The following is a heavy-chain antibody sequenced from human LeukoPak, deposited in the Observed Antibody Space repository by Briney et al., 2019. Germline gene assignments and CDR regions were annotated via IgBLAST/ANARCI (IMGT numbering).Heavy chain of an antibody. Sequence: GGSLRLSCAASGFTFSKYAMSWVRQAPGKGLEWVSAISDSGGSTYYADSVKGRFTTSRDNSRTTLYLQMNSLRAEDTAVYYCAKRGTYYYGSGSFYGYYYYGMDVWGKGTTVTVSS. D-gene: IGHD3-10*01. CDR3: AKRGTYYYGSGSFYGYYYYGMDV. CDR2: ISDSGGST. CDR1: GFTFSKYA. V-gene: IGHV3-23*01. J-gene: IGHJ6*04.